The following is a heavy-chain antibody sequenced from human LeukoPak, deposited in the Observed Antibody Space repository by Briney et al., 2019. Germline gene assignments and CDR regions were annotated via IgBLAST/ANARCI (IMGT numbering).Heavy chain of an antibody. D-gene: IGHD4-23*01. J-gene: IGHJ4*02. CDR3: ARAVSSATVVTSYYFDY. V-gene: IGHV1-69*13. Sequence: SVKVSCKASGGTFSSYAISWVRQAPGQGLEWMGGIIPIFGTANYAQKFQGRVTITADESTSTAYMELGSLRSEDTAVYYCARAVSSATVVTSYYFDYWGQGTLVTVSS. CDR2: IIPIFGTA. CDR1: GGTFSSYA.